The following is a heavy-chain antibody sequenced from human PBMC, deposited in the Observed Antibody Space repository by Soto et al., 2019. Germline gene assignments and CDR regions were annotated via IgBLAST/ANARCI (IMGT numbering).Heavy chain of an antibody. V-gene: IGHV3-30-3*01. D-gene: IGHD3-22*01. CDR1: GFIFSNYA. CDR3: ARGLVVVISRDWLDP. J-gene: IGHJ5*02. Sequence: QVQLVESGGGVVQPGRSLRLSCAASGFIFSNYAMHWVRQAPGKGLEWVAVISDDGSNKYYADSVKGRFSISRDNSKNTLFLQMNSLRPDDTAVYYCARGLVVVISRDWLDPWGQGTLVIVSS. CDR2: ISDDGSNK.